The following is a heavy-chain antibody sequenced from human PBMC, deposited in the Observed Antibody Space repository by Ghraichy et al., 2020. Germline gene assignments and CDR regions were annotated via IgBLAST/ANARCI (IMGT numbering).Heavy chain of an antibody. J-gene: IGHJ6*03. Sequence: SETLSLTCTVSGYSISSGYYWGWIRQPPGKGLEWIGSIYHSGTTYYNPSLKSRVTISVDTSKNQFSLRLNSVTAADTAEFYCARVSAADINYFYYHYYMDVWGKGTTVTVSS. D-gene: IGHD6-13*01. V-gene: IGHV4-38-2*02. CDR1: GYSISSGYY. CDR2: IYHSGTT. CDR3: ARVSAADINYFYYHYYMDV.